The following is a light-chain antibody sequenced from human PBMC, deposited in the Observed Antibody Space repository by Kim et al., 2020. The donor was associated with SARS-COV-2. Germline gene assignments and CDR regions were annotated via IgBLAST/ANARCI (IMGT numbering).Light chain of an antibody. CDR1: SSDVGGYNY. Sequence: QSITLSCTGTSSDVGGYNYVSWYQQHPGKAPKLMIYDVNNRPSGVSNRFSGSKSGNTASLTISGLQAEDETDYYCSSYTSSSTLWVFGGGTQLTVL. V-gene: IGLV2-14*03. CDR3: SSYTSSSTLWV. J-gene: IGLJ3*02. CDR2: DVN.